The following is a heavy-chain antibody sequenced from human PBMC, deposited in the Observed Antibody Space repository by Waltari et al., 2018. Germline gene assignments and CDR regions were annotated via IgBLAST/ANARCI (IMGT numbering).Heavy chain of an antibody. CDR3: ASGLSYCGGDCYSD. Sequence: QVQLQESGPGLVKPSETLSLTCTVSGGSISSYYWRWIRQPPGKGLEWIGYIYYSGSTNYNPSLKSRVTISVDTSKNQFSLKLSSVTAADTAVYYCASGLSYCGGDCYSDWGQGTLVTVSS. CDR1: GGSISSYY. CDR2: IYYSGST. D-gene: IGHD2-21*01. V-gene: IGHV4-59*01. J-gene: IGHJ4*02.